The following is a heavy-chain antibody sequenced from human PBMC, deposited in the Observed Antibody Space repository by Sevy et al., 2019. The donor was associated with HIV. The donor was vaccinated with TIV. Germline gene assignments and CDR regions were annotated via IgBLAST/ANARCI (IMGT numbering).Heavy chain of an antibody. Sequence: GGSLRLSCAASGFTFCNAWMSWVRQAPGKGLEWVGRIKSKTDGGTTDYAAPVKGRFTISRDDSKNTLYLQMNSLKTEDTAVYYCTTEHDYGDLTDAFDIWGQGTMVTVSS. J-gene: IGHJ3*02. CDR2: IKSKTDGGTT. D-gene: IGHD4-17*01. V-gene: IGHV3-15*01. CDR3: TTEHDYGDLTDAFDI. CDR1: GFTFCNAW.